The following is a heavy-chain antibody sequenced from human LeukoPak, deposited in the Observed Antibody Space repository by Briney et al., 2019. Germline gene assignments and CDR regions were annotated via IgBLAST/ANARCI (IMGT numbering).Heavy chain of an antibody. J-gene: IGHJ4*02. V-gene: IGHV4-39*07. CDR2: NYYNESP. Sequence: AETLSLTCSVCGGPISSSSYYWGWIPKAPGKGLEWNGRNYYNESPYYNRYLKIQVTISVDTSKNQYSLKLRSVTAADTAVYYCARESDALELFDYWGQGTLVSVSS. CDR1: GGPISSSSYY. D-gene: IGHD1-7*01. CDR3: ARESDALELFDY.